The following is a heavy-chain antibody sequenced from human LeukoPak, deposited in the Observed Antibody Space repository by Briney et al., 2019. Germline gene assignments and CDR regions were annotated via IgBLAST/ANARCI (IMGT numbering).Heavy chain of an antibody. CDR2: IYSGGST. CDR1: GFTVSSNY. V-gene: IGHV3-66*01. Sequence: PGGSLRLSCAASGFTVSSNYMSWVRQAPGKGLEWVSVIYSGGSTYYADSVKGRFTISRDNSKNTLYLQMNSLRAEDTALYHCARGNSSSWYRNWFDPWGQGTLVTVSS. J-gene: IGHJ5*02. CDR3: ARGNSSSWYRNWFDP. D-gene: IGHD6-13*01.